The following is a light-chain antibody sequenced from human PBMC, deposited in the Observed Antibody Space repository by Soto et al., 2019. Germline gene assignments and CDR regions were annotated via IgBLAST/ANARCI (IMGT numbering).Light chain of an antibody. CDR3: SSYTSSSTLDWV. V-gene: IGLV2-14*01. Sequence: QSVLTQPASVSGSPGQSITISCTGTSSDVGGYNYVSWYQRHPGKAPKLMIYDVSNRPSGVSNRFSGSKSGNTASLTISGLQAEDEADYYCSSYTSSSTLDWVFGGGTKVTVL. CDR2: DVS. J-gene: IGLJ3*02. CDR1: SSDVGGYNY.